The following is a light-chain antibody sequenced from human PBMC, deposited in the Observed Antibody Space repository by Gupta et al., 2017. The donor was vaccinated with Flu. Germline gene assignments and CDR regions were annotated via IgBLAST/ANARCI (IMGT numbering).Light chain of an antibody. Sequence: SSASLSLSPAVTVSRSARDSESVSSIFACYQQPPRQARMLLIYGASTRATGIPGRFSGSGSRKEFTLTISSLQSEDFAVYCCQQYNNSQTFGQGTKVEIK. CDR2: GAS. CDR3: QQYNNSQT. J-gene: IGKJ1*01. CDR1: ESVSSI. V-gene: IGKV3-15*01.